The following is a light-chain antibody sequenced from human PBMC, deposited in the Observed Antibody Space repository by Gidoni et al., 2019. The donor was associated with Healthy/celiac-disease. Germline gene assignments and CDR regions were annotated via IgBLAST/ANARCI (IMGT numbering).Light chain of an antibody. CDR1: QSVSSSY. CDR2: EAS. CDR3: QQYGRSPWT. V-gene: IGKV3D-20*01. Sequence: EIVLSQSPATLSLSPGESATLSCGAIQSVSSSYLDWYQQKPGLAPRLLIYEASSRATGIPDRFSGSGSGTDFTLTISRLEPEDVAVYYCQQYGRSPWTFGQGTKVEIK. J-gene: IGKJ1*01.